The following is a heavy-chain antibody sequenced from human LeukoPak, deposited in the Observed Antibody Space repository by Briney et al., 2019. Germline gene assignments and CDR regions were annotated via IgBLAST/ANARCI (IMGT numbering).Heavy chain of an antibody. CDR3: AKDRHDYGDYAFDS. D-gene: IGHD4-17*01. Sequence: GGSLRLSCEASGFIFSSYVMGWVRQAPGKGPEWVAAIWRTGDWTHYVDSVKGRFTISRDNSKNTLYLQMNRLRVADTAIYYCAKDRHDYGDYAFDSWGQGTLVTVSS. CDR1: GFIFSSYV. V-gene: IGHV3-23*05. CDR2: IWRTGDWT. J-gene: IGHJ4*02.